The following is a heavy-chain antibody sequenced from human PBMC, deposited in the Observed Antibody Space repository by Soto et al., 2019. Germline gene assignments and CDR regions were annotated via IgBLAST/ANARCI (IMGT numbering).Heavy chain of an antibody. CDR1: GFTFSSYS. CDR3: PRADYGAPADY. J-gene: IGHJ4*02. V-gene: IGHV3-21*01. CDR2: ISSSSSYI. Sequence: EVQLVESGGGLVKPGGSLRLSCAASGFTFSSYSMNWVRQAPGKGLEWVSSISSSSSYIYYADSVKGRFTISRDNATNSLYLQTISLRAEDTAVYYSPRADYGAPADYSAQGPLVTVSS. D-gene: IGHD4-17*01.